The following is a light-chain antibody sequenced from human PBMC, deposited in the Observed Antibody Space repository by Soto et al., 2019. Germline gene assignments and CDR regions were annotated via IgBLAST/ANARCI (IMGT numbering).Light chain of an antibody. V-gene: IGLV1-51*01. CDR2: DNT. J-gene: IGLJ3*02. CDR3: ATWDTSLSGGTWV. Sequence: QSVLTQPPSVSAAPGQKVTISCSGSGSNIGNNYVSWYQQFPGTAPKLLIYDNTQRPSGIPDRFSGSKSATSATLGFTGLQTGDEADYYSATWDTSLSGGTWVFGGGTKVTVL. CDR1: GSNIGNNY.